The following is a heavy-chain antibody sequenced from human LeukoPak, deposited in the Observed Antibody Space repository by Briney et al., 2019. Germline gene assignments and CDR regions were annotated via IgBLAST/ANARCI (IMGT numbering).Heavy chain of an antibody. V-gene: IGHV3-30*18. CDR2: ISYDGSNK. D-gene: IGHD4-11*01. CDR3: AKDRLTTVNYYYYGMDV. J-gene: IGHJ6*02. CDR1: GFTFSSYG. Sequence: GRSLRVSCAASGFTFSSYGMHWVRQAPGKGLEWVAVISYDGSNKYYADSVKGRFTISRDNSKNTLYLQMNSLRAEDTAVYYCAKDRLTTVNYYYYGMDVWGQGTTVTVSS.